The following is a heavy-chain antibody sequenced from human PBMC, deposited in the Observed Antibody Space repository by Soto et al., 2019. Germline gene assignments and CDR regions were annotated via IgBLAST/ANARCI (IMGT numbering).Heavy chain of an antibody. D-gene: IGHD6-13*01. CDR1: GFTFSSYS. J-gene: IGHJ6*02. V-gene: IGHV3-21*01. CDR3: ASSWQQNGMDV. Sequence: PGGSLRLSCAASGFTFSSYSMNWVRQAPGKGLEWVSSISSSSSYIYYADSVKGRFTISRDNAKNTLYLQMNSLRAEDTAVYYCASSWQQNGMDVWGQGTTVTVSS. CDR2: ISSSSSYI.